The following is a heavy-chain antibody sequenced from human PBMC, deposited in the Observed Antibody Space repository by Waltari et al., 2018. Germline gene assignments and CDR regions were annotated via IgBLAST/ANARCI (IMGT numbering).Heavy chain of an antibody. V-gene: IGHV3-23*01. J-gene: IGHJ6*03. CDR1: GFKFSAYA. Sequence: QLLESGGGLIQPGGSLRLSCEGSGFKFSAYAMTWVRQAPGKGLDFVAIISDDSSYINHGDSVKGRFSVSRDNSKNTLYLQMDRLRAEDSALYYCAKNGGSGEGLDYMDVWGKGAPVTVSS. CDR2: ISDDSSYI. D-gene: IGHD3-10*01. CDR3: AKNGGSGEGLDYMDV.